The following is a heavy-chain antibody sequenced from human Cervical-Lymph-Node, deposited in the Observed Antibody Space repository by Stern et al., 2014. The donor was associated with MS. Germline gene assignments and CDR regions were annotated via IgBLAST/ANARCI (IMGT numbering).Heavy chain of an antibody. Sequence: VQLVESGGGLVKPWGSLRLSCAASGFTFSSYSMNWVRQAPGKGLEWVSSISSSSSYIYYADSVKGRFTISRDNAKNSLYLQMNSLRAEDTAVYYCARDSSSWYCFDYWGQGTLVTVSS. CDR2: ISSSSSYI. J-gene: IGHJ4*02. CDR1: GFTFSSYS. V-gene: IGHV3-21*01. CDR3: ARDSSSWYCFDY. D-gene: IGHD6-13*01.